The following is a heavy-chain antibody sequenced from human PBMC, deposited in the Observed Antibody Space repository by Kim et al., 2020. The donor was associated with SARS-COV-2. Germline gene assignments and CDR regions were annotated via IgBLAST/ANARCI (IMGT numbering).Heavy chain of an antibody. CDR3: ARDLRGGYYFDS. J-gene: IGHJ4*02. Sequence: SIYYADSGGGRFTFSRDNSNNTLYLQMNGLRAEDTAVYYCARDLRGGYYFDSWGQGTWSPSPQ. D-gene: IGHD3-16*01. CDR2: SI. V-gene: IGHV3-23*01.